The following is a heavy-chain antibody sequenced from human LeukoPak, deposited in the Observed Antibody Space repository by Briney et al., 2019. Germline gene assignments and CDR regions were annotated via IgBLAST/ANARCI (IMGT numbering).Heavy chain of an antibody. V-gene: IGHV3-7*01. CDR3: ARGSGYDFWSGYYAANWYFDL. D-gene: IGHD3-3*01. CDR1: RFTFSSYW. Sequence: GGSLRLSCAASRFTFSSYWMGWVRQAPGKGLEWVANIKKDGSDKYYVDSVKGRFIISRDNAKNSLYLQMNSLRAEDTAVYYCARGSGYDFWSGYYAANWYFDLWGRGTLVTVFS. CDR2: IKKDGSDK. J-gene: IGHJ2*01.